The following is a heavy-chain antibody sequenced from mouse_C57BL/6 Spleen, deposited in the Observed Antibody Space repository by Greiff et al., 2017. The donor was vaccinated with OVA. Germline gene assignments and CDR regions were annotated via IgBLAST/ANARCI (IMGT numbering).Heavy chain of an antibody. Sequence: QVQLKQPGAELVKPGASVKLSCKASGSTFTSYWMLWVKQRPGQGLEWIGMIHPNSGSTNYNEKFKSKATLTVDKSSSTAYMQLSSLTSEDSAVYYCARGDWDVDYWGQGTTLTVSS. CDR2: IHPNSGST. V-gene: IGHV1-64*01. J-gene: IGHJ2*01. D-gene: IGHD4-1*01. CDR3: ARGDWDVDY. CDR1: GSTFTSYW.